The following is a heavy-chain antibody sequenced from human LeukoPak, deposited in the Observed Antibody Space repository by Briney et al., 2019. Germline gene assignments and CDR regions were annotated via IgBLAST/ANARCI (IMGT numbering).Heavy chain of an antibody. V-gene: IGHV3-53*01. J-gene: IGHJ6*03. CDR2: IYSGGST. Sequence: GGSLRLSCAASGFTVSSNYMSWVRQAPGKGLEWVSVIYSGGSTYYADSAKGRFTISRDNSKNTLYLQMNSLRAEDTAVYYCARGADSSSWSYYYYYYYMDVWGKGTTVTISS. CDR3: ARGADSSSWSYYYYYYYMDV. CDR1: GFTVSSNY. D-gene: IGHD6-13*01.